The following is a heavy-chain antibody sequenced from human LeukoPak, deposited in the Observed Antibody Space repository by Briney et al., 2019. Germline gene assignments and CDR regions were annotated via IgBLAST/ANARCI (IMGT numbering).Heavy chain of an antibody. CDR2: IYPDDSDT. CDR1: GYSFTNYW. D-gene: IGHD3-22*01. CDR3: ARHGPYDTSGYRRFDY. Sequence: GESLKISCEGSGYSFTNYWIAWVRQMPGRGLEWMGIIYPDDSDTRYSPSFQGQVTISADKSISTAYLQWSSLRASDTAMYYCARHGPYDTSGYRRFDYWGQGTLVTVSS. J-gene: IGHJ4*02. V-gene: IGHV5-51*01.